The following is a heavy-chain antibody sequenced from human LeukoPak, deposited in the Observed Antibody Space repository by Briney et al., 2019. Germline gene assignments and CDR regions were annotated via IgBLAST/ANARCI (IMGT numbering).Heavy chain of an antibody. D-gene: IGHD2-15*01. Sequence: GASVKVSCKASGGTFSSYAISWVRQAPGQGLEWMGRIIPILGIANYAQKFQGRVTITADKSTSTAYMELSSLRSEDTAVYYCARVVVAANYWFDPWGQGTLVTVSS. CDR1: GGTFSSYA. CDR3: ARVVVAANYWFDP. V-gene: IGHV1-69*04. CDR2: IIPILGIA. J-gene: IGHJ5*02.